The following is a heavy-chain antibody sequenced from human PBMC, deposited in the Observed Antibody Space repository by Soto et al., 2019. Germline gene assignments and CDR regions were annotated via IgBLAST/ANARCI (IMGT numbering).Heavy chain of an antibody. V-gene: IGHV1-18*04. CDR3: ARDNRRLGAFDI. CDR2: ISAYNGNT. J-gene: IGHJ3*02. Sequence: ASVKVSCKASGYTFTSYGISWVRQAPGQGLEWMGWISAYNGNTNYAQKLQGRVTMTTDTSTSTAYMELRSLRSDDTAVYYCARDNRRLGAFDIWGQGAMVTVSS. CDR1: GYTFTSYG. D-gene: IGHD3-22*01.